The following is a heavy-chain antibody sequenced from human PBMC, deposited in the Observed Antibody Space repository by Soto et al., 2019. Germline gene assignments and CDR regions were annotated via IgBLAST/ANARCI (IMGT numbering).Heavy chain of an antibody. CDR3: TTDDKYDFWSGYPIPRGAYYYYCMDV. CDR2: IKSKTDGGTT. J-gene: IGHJ6*02. D-gene: IGHD3-3*01. Sequence: PGGSLRLSCAASGFTFSNAWMSWVRQAPGKGLEWVGRIKSKTDGGTTDYAAPVKGRFTISRDDSKNTMYLQMNSLKTEDTAVYYCTTDDKYDFWSGYPIPRGAYYYYCMDVWDQGTTVTVSS. V-gene: IGHV3-15*01. CDR1: GFTFSNAW.